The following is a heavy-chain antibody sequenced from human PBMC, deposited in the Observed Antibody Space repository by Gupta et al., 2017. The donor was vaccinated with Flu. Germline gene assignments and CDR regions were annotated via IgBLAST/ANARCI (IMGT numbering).Heavy chain of an antibody. Sequence: QVQLEESGGGVVQPGKSLTLSCAAFGFVFGSYCMNWVRQAPGKGLEWVAMISYDGGKTSYADSVKGRFTVSRENSRDTLYLQMDSLTDDDTAVYYCAKTGTTGYFYMDVWGTGTTVIVSS. CDR1: GFVFGSYC. CDR3: AKTGTTGYFYMDV. J-gene: IGHJ6*03. D-gene: IGHD1-7*01. CDR2: ISYDGGKT. V-gene: IGHV3-30*18.